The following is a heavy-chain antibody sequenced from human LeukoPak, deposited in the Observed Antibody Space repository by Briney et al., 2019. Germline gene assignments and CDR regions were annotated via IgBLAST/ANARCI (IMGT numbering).Heavy chain of an antibody. D-gene: IGHD1-26*01. CDR2: INWNGGNT. V-gene: IGHV3-20*04. CDR1: GFTFDDYG. Sequence: GGSLRLSCAASGFTFDDYGMKWVRHAPGKGLEWGSGINWNGGNTAYAASVKGRFTISRDNAKNSLYLQMNSLTADDTALYYCARALVPTVGAYDHWGQGNLVTVSS. CDR3: ARALVPTVGAYDH. J-gene: IGHJ5*02.